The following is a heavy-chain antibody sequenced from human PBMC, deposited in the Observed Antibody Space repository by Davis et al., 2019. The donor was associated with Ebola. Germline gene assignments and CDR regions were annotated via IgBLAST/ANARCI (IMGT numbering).Heavy chain of an antibody. CDR3: ARSRRTSSWYLNWFDP. J-gene: IGHJ5*02. CDR1: GGSISSSSYY. D-gene: IGHD6-13*01. V-gene: IGHV4-39*01. CDR2: IYYSGST. Sequence: SETLSLTCTVSGGSISSSSYYWGWIRQPPGKGLEWIGSIYYSGSTYYNPSLKSRVTISVDTSKNQFSLKLSSVTAADTAVYYCARSRRTSSWYLNWFDPWGQGTLVTVSS.